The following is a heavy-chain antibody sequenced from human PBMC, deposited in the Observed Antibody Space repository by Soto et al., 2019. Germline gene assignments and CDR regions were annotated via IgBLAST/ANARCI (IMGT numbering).Heavy chain of an antibody. D-gene: IGHD4-17*01. CDR2: IWYDGTQK. V-gene: IGHV3-33*01. J-gene: IGHJ4*02. CDR3: ARARGTTVTGLWNFDS. CDR1: GFTFNTYS. Sequence: PGGSLRLSCEASGFTFNTYSMHWVRQPPGKGLEWLAAIWYDGTQKYYADSVKGRFIISRDNSKKTLYLEMNSLRAEDTAVYYCARARGTTVTGLWNFDSWGQGTLVTVSS.